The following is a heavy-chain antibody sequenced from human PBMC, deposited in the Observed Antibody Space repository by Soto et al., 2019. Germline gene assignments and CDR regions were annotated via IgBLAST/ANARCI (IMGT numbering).Heavy chain of an antibody. Sequence: EVQLVESGGGLVQPGGSPRLSCAASGFSFSTFWMSWVRQAPGKGLEWVANIKQDGSEIYYVDSVKGRFTISRDNAKNSLYLQMNSLRAEDTAVYYCARLLWWWGYWGQGTLVTVSS. CDR3: ARLLWWWGY. V-gene: IGHV3-7*04. CDR2: IKQDGSEI. CDR1: GFSFSTFW. D-gene: IGHD2-21*01. J-gene: IGHJ4*02.